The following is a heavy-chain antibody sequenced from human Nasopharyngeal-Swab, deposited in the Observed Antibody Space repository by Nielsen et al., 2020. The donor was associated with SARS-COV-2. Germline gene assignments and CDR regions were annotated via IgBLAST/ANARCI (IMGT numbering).Heavy chain of an antibody. CDR2: IKQDGSEK. V-gene: IGHV3-7*01. Sequence: WGALGLSCAAAWFTLSSYLVSWGRQAPGKGLEWVANIKQDGSEKYYVDSVKGRFSISRDNAKNSLYLQMNSLRAEDTAVHYCARLESSSWYWSYWGQGTLVTVSS. J-gene: IGHJ4*02. CDR3: ARLESSSWYWSY. CDR1: WFTLSSYL. D-gene: IGHD6-13*01.